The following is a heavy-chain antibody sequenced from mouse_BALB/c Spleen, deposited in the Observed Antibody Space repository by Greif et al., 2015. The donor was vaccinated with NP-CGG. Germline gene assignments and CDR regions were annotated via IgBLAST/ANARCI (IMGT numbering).Heavy chain of an antibody. Sequence: VQLQESGAELVKPGASVKLSCKASGYTFTSYWMHWVKQRPGQGLEWIGEINPSNGRTNYNEKFKSKATLTVDKSSSTAYMQLSSLTSEDSAVYYCARSGLYYYGSSSFFDYWGQGTTLTVSS. CDR3: ARSGLYYYGSSSFFDY. CDR2: INPSNGRT. V-gene: IGHV1S81*02. J-gene: IGHJ2*01. D-gene: IGHD1-1*01. CDR1: GYTFTSYW.